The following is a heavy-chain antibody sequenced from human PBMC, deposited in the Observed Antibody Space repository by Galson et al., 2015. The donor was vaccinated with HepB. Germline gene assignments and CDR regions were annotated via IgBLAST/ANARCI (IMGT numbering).Heavy chain of an antibody. Sequence: TLSLTCTVSGDSMNSGFFYWSWIRQHPGKGLEWIGYIYHSGNTDYNPSLKSRVTISADTSKNQFSLRLNSVTAADTAVYYCARSSPPGYWGQGTLVTVSS. CDR3: ARSSPPGY. CDR2: IYHSGNT. CDR1: GDSMNSGFFY. V-gene: IGHV4-31*03. J-gene: IGHJ4*02.